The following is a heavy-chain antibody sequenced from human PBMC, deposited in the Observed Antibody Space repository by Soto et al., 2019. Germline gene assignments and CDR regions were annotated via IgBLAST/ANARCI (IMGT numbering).Heavy chain of an antibody. CDR1: VFTFSNYA. J-gene: IGHJ4*02. CDR3: AKMMDYYDSSGYY. CDR2: ISGSGGST. Sequence: SIRLSNAASVFTFSNYAISCVRQVPGKGLEWVSAISGSGGSTYYADSVKGRFTISRDNSKNTLYLQMNSLRAEDTAVYYCAKMMDYYDSSGYYWGQGFLGTVSS. V-gene: IGHV3-23*01. D-gene: IGHD3-22*01.